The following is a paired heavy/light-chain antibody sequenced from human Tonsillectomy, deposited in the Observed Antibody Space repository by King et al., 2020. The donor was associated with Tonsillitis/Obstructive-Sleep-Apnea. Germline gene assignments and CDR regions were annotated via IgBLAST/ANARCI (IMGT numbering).Heavy chain of an antibody. Sequence: QAQLVQSGAEVKKPGASVKVSCEASGYSLTFYAMHWVRQAPGQGLEWMGWINAANGNTKYSEKFQGRVTITTDTSANTAYMELSSLRSEDTAVYYCARYSYGPFAFDIWGQGTLVTVSS. V-gene: IGHV1-3*01. CDR3: ARYSYGPFAFDI. D-gene: IGHD3-16*01. CDR2: INAANGNT. CDR1: GYSLTFYA. J-gene: IGHJ3*02.
Light chain of an antibody. CDR3: QQYKNYYT. CDR1: QSISNW. J-gene: IGKJ2*01. V-gene: IGKV1-5*03. Sequence: DIQMTQFPSTLSASVGDRVTITCRASQSISNWLAWYQQKPGKAPKVLIYRASSLETGVPSRFSGSGSGTEFTLIITSLQPDDFATYYCQQYKNYYTFGQGTKLEIK. CDR2: RAS.